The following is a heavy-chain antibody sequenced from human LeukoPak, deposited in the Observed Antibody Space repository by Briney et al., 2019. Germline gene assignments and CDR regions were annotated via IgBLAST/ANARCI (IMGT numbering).Heavy chain of an antibody. D-gene: IGHD3-22*01. J-gene: IGHJ3*02. CDR3: ARAAARYYYDSSGSFSWAFDI. CDR1: GFTFSSYA. CDR2: ISYDGSNK. Sequence: PGGSLRLSCAASGFTFSSYAMHWVRQAPGKGLEWVAVISYDGSNKYYADSVKGRFTISRDNSKNTLYLQMNSLRAEDTAVYYCARAAARYYYDSSGSFSWAFDIWGQGTMVTVSS. V-gene: IGHV3-30-3*01.